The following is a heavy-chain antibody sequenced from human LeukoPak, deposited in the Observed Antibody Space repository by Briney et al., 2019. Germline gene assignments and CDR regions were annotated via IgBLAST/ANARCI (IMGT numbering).Heavy chain of an antibody. J-gene: IGHJ4*02. D-gene: IGHD6-13*01. CDR2: ISGNGGGT. V-gene: IGHV3-23*01. CDR3: AKSFGYSRSWFDY. Sequence: GGTLRLSCAASGFTFSSYAMSWARQAPGKGLEWVSGISGNGGGTYYADSVKGRFTISRDNSKNTLCLQMNSLRAEDTAVYYCAKSFGYSRSWFDYWGQGTLVTVS. CDR1: GFTFSSYA.